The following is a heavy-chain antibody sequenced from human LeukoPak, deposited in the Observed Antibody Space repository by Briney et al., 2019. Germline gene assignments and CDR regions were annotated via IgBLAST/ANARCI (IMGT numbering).Heavy chain of an antibody. J-gene: IGHJ3*02. D-gene: IGHD6-19*01. CDR1: GFTFRDYH. CDR3: ARDGAVAGIRNAFDI. V-gene: IGHV3-11*01. Sequence: GRSLRLSCAASGFTFRDYHMTWIRQASGKGLEWVSYISSSGSTIYYADSVKGRFTISRDNAKNSLYLQMNSLRAEDTAVYYCARDGAVAGIRNAFDIWGQGTMVTVSS. CDR2: ISSSGSTI.